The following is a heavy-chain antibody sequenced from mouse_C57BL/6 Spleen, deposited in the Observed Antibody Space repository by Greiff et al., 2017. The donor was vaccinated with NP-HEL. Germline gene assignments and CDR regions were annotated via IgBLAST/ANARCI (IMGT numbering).Heavy chain of an antibody. CDR3: ARGGYYAMDY. CDR1: GYTFTDYN. V-gene: IGHV1-18*01. J-gene: IGHJ4*01. Sequence: VQLQQSGPELVKPGASVKISCKASGYTFTDYNMDWVKQSHGKSLEWIGDINPNNGGTIYNQKFKGKATLTVDKSSSTAYMELRSLTSEDTAVYYCARGGYYAMDYWGQGTSVTVSS. CDR2: INPNNGGT.